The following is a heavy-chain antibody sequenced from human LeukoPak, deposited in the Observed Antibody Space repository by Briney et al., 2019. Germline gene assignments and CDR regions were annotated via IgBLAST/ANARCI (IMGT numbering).Heavy chain of an antibody. CDR3: AKGIKELLLDY. CDR1: GFTFSDYA. J-gene: IGHJ4*02. Sequence: PGGSLRLSCAASGFTFSDYAMNWVRQAPGKGLEWVSTISGSGGNTYYAGSVKGRFTISRDNSKNTLYLQMNSLRAEDTAVYYCAKGIKELLLDYWGQGTLVTVSS. D-gene: IGHD1-14*01. CDR2: ISGSGGNT. V-gene: IGHV3-23*01.